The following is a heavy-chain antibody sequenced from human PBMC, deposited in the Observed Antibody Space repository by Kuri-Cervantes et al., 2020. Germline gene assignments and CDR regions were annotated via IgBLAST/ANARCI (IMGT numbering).Heavy chain of an antibody. CDR3: AKDGRSYTPGY. Sequence: ETLSLTCAASGFAFSSSAMSWVRQAPGQGLGWVSTFSDSGDGTYYADAVQGRFTISRDNAKNTLYLQMNSLIAEDTAVYYCAKDGRSYTPGYWGQGTLVTVSS. CDR1: GFAFSSSA. D-gene: IGHD2-2*02. J-gene: IGHJ4*02. CDR2: FSDSGDGT. V-gene: IGHV3-23*01.